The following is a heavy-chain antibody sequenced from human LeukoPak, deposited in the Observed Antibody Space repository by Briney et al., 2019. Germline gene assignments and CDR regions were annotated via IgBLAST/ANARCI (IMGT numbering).Heavy chain of an antibody. D-gene: IGHD3-22*01. Sequence: GGSLRLSCAASGFTFSSYWMNWARQAPGKGLEWVSGISGSGGSTYYAGSVKGRFTISRDNSKNTLYLQMNSLRAEDTAVYYCAKARGGYGGPFDYWGQGTLVTVSS. CDR3: AKARGGYGGPFDY. V-gene: IGHV3-23*01. CDR2: ISGSGGST. CDR1: GFTFSSYW. J-gene: IGHJ4*02.